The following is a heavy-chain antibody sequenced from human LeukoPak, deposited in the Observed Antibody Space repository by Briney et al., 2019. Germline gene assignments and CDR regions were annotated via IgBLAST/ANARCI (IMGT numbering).Heavy chain of an antibody. D-gene: IGHD4-17*01. CDR1: GYTFTSYG. V-gene: IGHV1-18*01. J-gene: IGHJ6*02. CDR2: ISACNGNT. Sequence: GASVKVSCKASGYTFTSYGISWVRQAPGQGLEWMGWISACNGNTNYAQKLQGRVTMTTDTSTSTAYMELRSLRSDDTAVYYCARVGDYGDYDYYGMDVWGQGTTVTVSS. CDR3: ARVGDYGDYDYYGMDV.